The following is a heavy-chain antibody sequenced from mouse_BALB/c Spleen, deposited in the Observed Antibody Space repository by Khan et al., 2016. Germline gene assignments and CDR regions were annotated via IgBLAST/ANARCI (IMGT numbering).Heavy chain of an antibody. CDR2: ISYSGST. CDR1: GYSITSDYA. V-gene: IGHV3-2*02. CDR3: ARTDYGDKDAMDY. Sequence: EVQLQESGPGLVKPSQSLSLTCTVTGYSITSDYAWNWIRQFPGNRLEWMGYISYSGSTSYNPSLKSRISITRDTSKNQFFMQLNSVTSEDTATYDSARTDYGDKDAMDYWGQGTSVTVSS. J-gene: IGHJ4*01. D-gene: IGHD1-1*01.